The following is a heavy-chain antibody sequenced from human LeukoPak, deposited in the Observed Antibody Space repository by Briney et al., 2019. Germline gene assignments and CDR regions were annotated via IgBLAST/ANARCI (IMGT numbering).Heavy chain of an antibody. CDR2: IYSGGST. D-gene: IGHD6-19*01. Sequence: GGSLRLSCAVSGFTVSSNYMSWVRQAPGKGLEWASVIYSGGSTYYADSVKGRFTISRDNSKNTLYLQMNSLRAEDTAVYYCARGPDPSPIAVAGTLDYWGQGTLVTVSS. V-gene: IGHV3-53*01. CDR3: ARGPDPSPIAVAGTLDY. J-gene: IGHJ4*02. CDR1: GFTVSSNY.